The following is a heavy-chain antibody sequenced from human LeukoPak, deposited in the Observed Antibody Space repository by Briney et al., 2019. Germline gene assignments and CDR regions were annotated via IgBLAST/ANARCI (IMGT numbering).Heavy chain of an antibody. CDR1: GFTFSSYS. CDR3: ARADYYDSSGYNDY. V-gene: IGHV3-48*01. CDR2: ISSSGSII. Sequence: GGSLRLSCAASGFTFSSYSMNWVRQAPGKGLEWVSYISSSGSIIYYADSVKGRFTISRDNSKNTLYLQMTSLRAEDTAVYYCARADYYDSSGYNDYWGQGTLVTVSS. D-gene: IGHD3-22*01. J-gene: IGHJ4*02.